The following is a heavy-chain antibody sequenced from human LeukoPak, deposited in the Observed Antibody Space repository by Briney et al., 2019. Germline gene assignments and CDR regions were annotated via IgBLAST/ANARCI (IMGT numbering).Heavy chain of an antibody. J-gene: IGHJ4*02. CDR2: ISSNGGST. CDR1: GFTFSSYA. Sequence: PGGSLRLSCAASGFTFSSYAMHWVRQAPGKGLEYVSAISSNGGSTYYANSVEGRFTISRDNSKNTLYLQMGSLRAEDMAVYYCARRGSYYGDSMDYWGQGTLVTVSS. V-gene: IGHV3-64*01. D-gene: IGHD1-26*01. CDR3: ARRGSYYGDSMDY.